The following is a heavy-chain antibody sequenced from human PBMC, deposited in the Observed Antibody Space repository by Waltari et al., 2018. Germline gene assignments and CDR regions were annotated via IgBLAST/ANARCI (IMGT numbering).Heavy chain of an antibody. CDR2: IYSGGST. J-gene: IGHJ3*02. CDR1: GFTVSSNY. Sequence: EVQLVESGGGLIQPGGSLRLSCAASGFTVSSNYMSWVRQAPGKGLEGVSVIYSGGSTYYADSVKGRFTISRDNSKNTLYLQMNSLRAEDTAVYYCARADVMITFGGVTDDAFDIWGQGTMVTVSS. D-gene: IGHD3-16*01. CDR3: ARADVMITFGGVTDDAFDI. V-gene: IGHV3-53*01.